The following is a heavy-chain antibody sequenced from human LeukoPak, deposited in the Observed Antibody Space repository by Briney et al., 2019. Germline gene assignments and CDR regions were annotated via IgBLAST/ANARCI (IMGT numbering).Heavy chain of an antibody. Sequence: PGGSLRLSCTTSGFNFDFYAMTWVRQAPGKGLEWVGSIRSKTYGETIENAASVKGRFTISRDDSKSVAYLQMTSLKTEDTAVYYCARVGGAKEPYYYFMDVWGKGTTVTVSS. V-gene: IGHV3-49*04. CDR1: GFNFDFYA. J-gene: IGHJ6*03. D-gene: IGHD4/OR15-4a*01. CDR2: IRSKTYGETI. CDR3: ARVGGAKEPYYYFMDV.